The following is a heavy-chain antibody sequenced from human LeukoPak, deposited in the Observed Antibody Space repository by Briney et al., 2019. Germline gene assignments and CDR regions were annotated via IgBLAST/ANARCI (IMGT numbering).Heavy chain of an antibody. D-gene: IGHD6-19*01. CDR3: TTASGWYPNGDY. Sequence: GGSLTLSCAASGFTFSNAWMSWVRQAPGKGLEWVGRIKSKTDGGTTDYAAPVKGRFTISRDDSKNTLYLQMNSLKTEDTAVYYCTTASGWYPNGDYWGQGTLVTVSS. J-gene: IGHJ4*02. CDR1: GFTFSNAW. CDR2: IKSKTDGGTT. V-gene: IGHV3-15*01.